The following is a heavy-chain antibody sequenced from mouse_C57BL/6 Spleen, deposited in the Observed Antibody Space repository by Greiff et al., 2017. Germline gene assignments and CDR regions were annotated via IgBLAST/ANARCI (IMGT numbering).Heavy chain of an antibody. V-gene: IGHV14-4*01. CDR1: GLNIKDDY. J-gene: IGHJ3*01. CDR3: SHYYGSSYGFAY. CDR2: IDPENGDT. D-gene: IGHD1-1*01. Sequence: EVQLQQSGAELVRPGASVKLSCTASGLNIKDDYMHWVKQRPEQGLEWIGWIDPENGDTEYASKFQGKATITADTSSNTAYLQLSSLTSEDTAVYYCSHYYGSSYGFAYWGQGTLVTVSA.